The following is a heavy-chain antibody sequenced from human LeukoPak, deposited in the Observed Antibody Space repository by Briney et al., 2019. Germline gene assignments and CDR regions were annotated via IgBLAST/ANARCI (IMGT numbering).Heavy chain of an antibody. J-gene: IGHJ3*02. D-gene: IGHD3-9*01. CDR3: AKELSDGYDILTGSLGVYDAFDI. CDR1: GFTFDDYA. V-gene: IGHV3-9*01. CDR2: ISWNSGSI. Sequence: PGGFLRLSCAASGFTFDDYAMHWVRQAPGKGLEWVSGISWNSGSIGYADSVKGRFTISRDNAKNSLYLQMNSLRAEDTALYYCAKELSDGYDILTGSLGVYDAFDIWGQGTMVTVSS.